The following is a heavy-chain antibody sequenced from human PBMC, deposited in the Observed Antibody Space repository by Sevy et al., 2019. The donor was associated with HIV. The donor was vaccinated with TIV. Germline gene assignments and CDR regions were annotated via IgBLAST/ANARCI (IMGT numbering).Heavy chain of an antibody. CDR2: IYTSGTT. J-gene: IGHJ4*02. D-gene: IGHD3-22*01. V-gene: IGHV4-61*02. CDR1: GGSISSGNYY. Sequence: SETLSLTCTVSGGSISSGNYYWSWIRQPAGKGLEWIGRIYTSGTTNYNPSLKSRVTMSVDTSQNQFSLKLTSVTAADTAVYYCARSYYYDSSGNYVWYYFGSWGQGTLVTVSS. CDR3: ARSYYYDSSGNYVWYYFGS.